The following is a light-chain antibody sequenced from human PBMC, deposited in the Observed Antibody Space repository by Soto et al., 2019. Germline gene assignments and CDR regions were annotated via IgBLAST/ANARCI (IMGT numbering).Light chain of an antibody. V-gene: IGKV1-39*01. CDR2: VAF. CDR3: QQSFRSPLT. Sequence: DIQMTQSPSSLSASVGDTVTMTCRASQSIALSVNWYQQKPGKAPKLLIYVAFTLESGVPSRFSGSGSGTEFTLIIRSLQPEDFATYYCQQSFRSPLTFGQGTRLE. J-gene: IGKJ5*01. CDR1: QSIALS.